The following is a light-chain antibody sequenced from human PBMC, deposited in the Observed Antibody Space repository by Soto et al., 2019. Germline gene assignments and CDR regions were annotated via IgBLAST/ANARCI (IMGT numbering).Light chain of an antibody. CDR2: EVS. V-gene: IGLV2-14*01. Sequence: QSVLTQPASVSGSPGQSITISCTGTSSDVVGCSYVSWYQQHPGKAPKLMIYEVSNRPSGVSNRFSGSQSGNTASLTISGLQAEDEADYYCSSYTVSFASHVFGTGTKVTVL. J-gene: IGLJ1*01. CDR3: SSYTVSFASHV. CDR1: SSDVVGCSY.